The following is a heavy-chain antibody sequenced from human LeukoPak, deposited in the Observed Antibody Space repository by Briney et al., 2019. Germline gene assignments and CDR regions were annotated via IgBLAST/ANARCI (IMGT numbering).Heavy chain of an antibody. J-gene: IGHJ4*02. CDR1: GFTFSSYS. CDR3: ARYDSSGYCPFDY. Sequence: GGSLRLSGAASGFTFSSYSMNWVRQAPGKGLEWVSSISSSSSYIYYADSVKGRFTISRDNAKNSLYLQMNSLRAEDTAVYYCARYDSSGYCPFDYWGQGTLVTVSS. CDR2: ISSSSSYI. V-gene: IGHV3-21*01. D-gene: IGHD3-22*01.